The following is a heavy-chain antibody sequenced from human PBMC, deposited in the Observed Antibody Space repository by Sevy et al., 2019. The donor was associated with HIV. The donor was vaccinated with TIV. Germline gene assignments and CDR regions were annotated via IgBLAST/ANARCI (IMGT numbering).Heavy chain of an antibody. CDR2: IYSDGRT. J-gene: IGHJ6*02. CDR3: ARDRYYDASGYYYYYYGMDV. D-gene: IGHD3-22*01. Sequence: GVLRLSCAASGLSVSDNYMNWVRQAPGKGLELVSVIYSDGRTYYPDSVKGRFSISRDNSKNTLYLHMKSLRPEDTAVYYCARDRYYDASGYYYYYYGMDVWGQGTTVTVSS. V-gene: IGHV3-66*01. CDR1: GLSVSDNY.